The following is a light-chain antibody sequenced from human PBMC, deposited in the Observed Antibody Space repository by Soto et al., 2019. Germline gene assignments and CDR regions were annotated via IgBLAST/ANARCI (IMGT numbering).Light chain of an antibody. CDR1: QSSSSW. J-gene: IGKJ1*01. CDR2: KAS. Sequence: IQMTQSPSTLSASVGDRVTITCRASQSSSSWLAWYQQKPGKAPKLLIYKASSLESGVPSRFSGSGSGTEFTLTISSLQPDDFATYYCQQYNSYWTFGQGTKAEIK. CDR3: QQYNSYWT. V-gene: IGKV1-5*03.